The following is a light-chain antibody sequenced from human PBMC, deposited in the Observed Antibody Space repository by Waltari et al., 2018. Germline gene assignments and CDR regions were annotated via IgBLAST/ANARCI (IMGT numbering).Light chain of an antibody. V-gene: IGLV4-69*01. CDR1: SGHSSHL. CDR2: VNSDGSH. CDR3: QTGGHGTWV. J-gene: IGLJ3*02. Sequence: QLVVTQSPSASASLGASVKLTCTLSSGHSSHLIAWPQQQPEKGPRYLMKVNSDGSHSRGDEIPDRFSGSSSGAERHLTISSLQAEDEADYYCQTGGHGTWVFGGGTKLTVL.